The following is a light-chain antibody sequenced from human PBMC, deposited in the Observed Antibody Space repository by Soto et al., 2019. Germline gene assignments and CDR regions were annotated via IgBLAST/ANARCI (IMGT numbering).Light chain of an antibody. CDR2: DAS. V-gene: IGKV1-39*01. CDR1: QSISSW. CDR3: QQSYSTPRT. Sequence: PMSHSAAAVSATVGDKVTITCRASQSISSWLAWYQQKPGKAPKLLIYDASSLESGVPSRFSGSGSGTDFTLTISSLQPEDFATYYCQQSYSTPRTFAQGTKVDIK. J-gene: IGKJ1*01.